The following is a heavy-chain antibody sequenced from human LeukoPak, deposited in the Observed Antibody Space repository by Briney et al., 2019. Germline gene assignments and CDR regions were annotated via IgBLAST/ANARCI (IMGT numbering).Heavy chain of an antibody. Sequence: GGSLRLSCAASGFTFSSYAMSWVRQAPGKGLEWVSAISGSGGNTYYADSVKGRFTISRDDSKNTLYLQMNSLRAEDTAVYYCAKDFRYNQYYFDYWGQGTLVTVSS. CDR2: ISGSGGNT. CDR3: AKDFRYNQYYFDY. V-gene: IGHV3-23*01. J-gene: IGHJ4*02. D-gene: IGHD1-14*01. CDR1: GFTFSSYA.